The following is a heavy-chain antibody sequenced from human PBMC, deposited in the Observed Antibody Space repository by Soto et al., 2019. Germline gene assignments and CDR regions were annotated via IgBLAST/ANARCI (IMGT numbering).Heavy chain of an antibody. D-gene: IGHD5-18*01. CDR2: ISGSGGST. Sequence: GGSVRLSXAASGFTFSSYAMSWVRQAPGKGLEWVSAISGSGGSTYYADSVKGRFTISRDNSKNTLYLQMNSLRAEDTAVYYCAKVDTAMVDYWGQGTLVTVSS. CDR3: AKVDTAMVDY. J-gene: IGHJ4*02. CDR1: GFTFSSYA. V-gene: IGHV3-23*01.